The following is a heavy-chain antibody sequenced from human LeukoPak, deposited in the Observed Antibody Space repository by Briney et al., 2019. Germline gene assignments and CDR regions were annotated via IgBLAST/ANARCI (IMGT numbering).Heavy chain of an antibody. D-gene: IGHD7-27*01. CDR1: GGSISSYY. Sequence: ETLSLTCTVSGGSISSYYWSWVRQAPGKGLEWVSVIYSGGSTYYADSVKGRFTISRDNSKNTLYLQMNSLRAEDTAVYYCASAPSRSRRSLGYWGRGTLVTVSS. V-gene: IGHV3-53*01. CDR2: IYSGGST. CDR3: ASAPSRSRRSLGY. J-gene: IGHJ4*02.